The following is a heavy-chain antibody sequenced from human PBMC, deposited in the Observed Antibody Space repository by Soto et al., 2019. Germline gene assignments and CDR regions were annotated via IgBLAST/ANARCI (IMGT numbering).Heavy chain of an antibody. CDR2: IGSGSP. J-gene: IGHJ5*02. V-gene: IGHV3-23*01. CDR1: GFTFSGYA. CDR3: VQDLGSSWYHYNSFAP. Sequence: EVQLLESGGGLVQPGGSLRLSCAASGFTFSGYAMSWVSQAPGKGLEWVSAIGSGSPFYADSVKGRFNISRDNANSMLYLQMNSLRADESAVYFCVQDLGSSWYHYNSFAPGGQGTLVNVS. D-gene: IGHD6-13*01.